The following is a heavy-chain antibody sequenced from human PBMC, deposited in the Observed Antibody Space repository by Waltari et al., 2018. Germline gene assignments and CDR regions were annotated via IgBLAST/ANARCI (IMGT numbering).Heavy chain of an antibody. CDR3: ATYSSSSPGDY. V-gene: IGHV1-24*01. CDR1: TFTELS. D-gene: IGHD6-6*01. Sequence: TFTELSMHWVRQAPGKGLEWMGGFDPEDGETIYAQKFQGRVTMTEDTSTDTAYMELSSLRSEDTAVYYCATYSSSSPGDYWGQGTLVTVSS. CDR2: FDPEDGET. J-gene: IGHJ4*02.